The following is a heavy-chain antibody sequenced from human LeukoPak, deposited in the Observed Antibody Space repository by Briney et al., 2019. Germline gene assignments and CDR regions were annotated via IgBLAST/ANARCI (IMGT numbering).Heavy chain of an antibody. CDR3: TRSGSYGYYWYFDL. CDR1: GVSVSSNSAT. D-gene: IGHD5-18*01. V-gene: IGHV6-1*01. Sequence: NSSETLSLTCAISGVSVSSNSATWNWIRQSPSRGLEWLGSTYYRSKWYNDYAVSVKSRITINPDTSKSQFSLQLNSVTPEDTAVYYCTRSGSYGYYWYFDLWGRGTLVTVSS. CDR2: TYYRSKWYN. J-gene: IGHJ2*01.